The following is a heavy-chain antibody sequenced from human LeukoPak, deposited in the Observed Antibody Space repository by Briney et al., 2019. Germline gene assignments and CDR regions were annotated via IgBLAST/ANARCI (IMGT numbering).Heavy chain of an antibody. Sequence: ASVKVSCKASGYTFTSYGVSWVRQAPGQGLEWMGWINTYSGNTNYAQKLHGRVTMTTDTSTSTAYMELRSLRSDDTAVYYCARDGESFFCGGDCYNDYWGQGTLVTVSS. J-gene: IGHJ4*02. CDR3: ARDGESFFCGGDCYNDY. CDR1: GYTFTSYG. CDR2: INTYSGNT. D-gene: IGHD2-21*02. V-gene: IGHV1-18*01.